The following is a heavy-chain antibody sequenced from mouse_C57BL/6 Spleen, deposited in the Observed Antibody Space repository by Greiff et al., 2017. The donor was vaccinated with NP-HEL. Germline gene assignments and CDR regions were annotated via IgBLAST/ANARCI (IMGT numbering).Heavy chain of an antibody. CDR3: ARVYLLYAMDY. CDR1: GFTFSDYG. Sequence: DVKLVESGGGLVKPGGSLKLSCAASGFTFSDYGMHWVRQAPEKGLEWVAYISSGSSTIYYADTVKGRFTISRDNAKNTLFLQMTSLRSEDTAMYYCARVYLLYAMDYWGQGTSVTVSS. V-gene: IGHV5-17*01. CDR2: ISSGSSTI. D-gene: IGHD5-1-1*01. J-gene: IGHJ4*01.